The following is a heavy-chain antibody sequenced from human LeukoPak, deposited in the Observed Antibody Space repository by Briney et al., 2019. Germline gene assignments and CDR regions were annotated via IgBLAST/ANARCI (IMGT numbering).Heavy chain of an antibody. D-gene: IGHD2-15*01. CDR2: IYDSGIT. V-gene: IGHV4-59*01. CDR3: ARVSGYCSGGACYSRRHFDH. Sequence: SETLSLTCAVYGGSFSGYYWGWIRQPPGKGLEWIGHIYDSGITNYNPSLKSRVTISVDTSKNQFSLKLSSVTAADTAVYYCARVSGYCSGGACYSRRHFDHWGQGTLVTVSS. CDR1: GGSFSGYY. J-gene: IGHJ4*02.